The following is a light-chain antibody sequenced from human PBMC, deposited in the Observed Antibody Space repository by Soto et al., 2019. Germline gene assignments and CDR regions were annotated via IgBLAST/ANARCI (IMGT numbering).Light chain of an antibody. CDR1: QSLLHRNGKNY. J-gene: IGKJ5*01. CDR2: LGS. Sequence: DIVMTQSPFSLAVTPGESASISCRSSQSLLHRNGKNYLDWYLQKPGQSPQLLIYLGSNRASGVPDRFSGSGSGTDFTLKISRVEAEDVGVYYCMQALQTPSFGQGTRLEIK. V-gene: IGKV2-28*01. CDR3: MQALQTPS.